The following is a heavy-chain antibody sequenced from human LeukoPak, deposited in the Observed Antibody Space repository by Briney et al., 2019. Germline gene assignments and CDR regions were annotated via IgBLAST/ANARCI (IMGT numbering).Heavy chain of an antibody. Sequence: SETLSLTCTVSGGSIRSSYYYWGWIRQPPGKGLEWIGSIYDSGSTYYNPSLKSRVTISVDTSKNQFSLKLNSVTAADTAVYYCARGNSYGFAYSFDYWGQGTLVTVSS. CDR1: GGSIRSSYYY. D-gene: IGHD5-18*01. V-gene: IGHV4-39*01. CDR3: ARGNSYGFAYSFDY. CDR2: IYDSGST. J-gene: IGHJ4*02.